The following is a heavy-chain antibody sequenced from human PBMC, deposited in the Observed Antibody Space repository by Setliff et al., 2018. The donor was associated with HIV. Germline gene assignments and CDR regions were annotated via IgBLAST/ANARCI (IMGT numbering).Heavy chain of an antibody. CDR3: ARARRAGSGPKYFQH. Sequence: SETLSLTCAAYGGSFNGYYWSRIRQPPGKGLEWIGEINHSGSTNYNPSLKSRVTMSVDKSKNQFSLRLSSVTAADTAVYYCARARRAGSGPKYFQHWGQGTLVTVSS. CDR2: INHSGST. V-gene: IGHV4-34*01. CDR1: GGSFNGYY. D-gene: IGHD2-15*01. J-gene: IGHJ1*01.